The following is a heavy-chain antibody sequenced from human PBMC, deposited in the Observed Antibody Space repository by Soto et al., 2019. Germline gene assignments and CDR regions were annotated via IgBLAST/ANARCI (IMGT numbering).Heavy chain of an antibody. J-gene: IGHJ5*02. Sequence: ASVNVSFKASGYTFTSYGISWVRQAPGQGLEWMGWIIAYNRNTNYAQKLQGRVTMTTDTSTSTAYMELRSLRSDDTAVYYCARDPPGGGYCNNSVCLAGWFAPWGQGALVTVSS. V-gene: IGHV1-18*04. CDR3: ARDPPGGGYCNNSVCLAGWFAP. CDR1: GYTFTSYG. CDR2: IIAYNRNT. D-gene: IGHD2-8*01.